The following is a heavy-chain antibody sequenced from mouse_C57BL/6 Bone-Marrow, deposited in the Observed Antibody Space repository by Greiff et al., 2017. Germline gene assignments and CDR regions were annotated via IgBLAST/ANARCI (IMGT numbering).Heavy chain of an antibody. CDR2: INSDGGST. V-gene: IGHV5-2*01. Sequence: EVQGVESGGGLVQPGESLKLSCESNEYEFPSHDMSWVRKTPEKRLELVAAINSDGGSTYYPDTMERRFIISGDNTKKTLYLQMSSLRAEDTALYYCASHVGVTTAFDYWGQGTTLTVSS. CDR3: ASHVGVTTAFDY. D-gene: IGHD2-3*01. CDR1: EYEFPSHD. J-gene: IGHJ2*01.